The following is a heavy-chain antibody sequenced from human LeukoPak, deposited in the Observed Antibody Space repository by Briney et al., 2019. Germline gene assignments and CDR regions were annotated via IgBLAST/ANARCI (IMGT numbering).Heavy chain of an antibody. J-gene: IGHJ4*02. Sequence: GGSLRLSCAASGFTFSSYAMHWVRQAPGKGLEWVAVISYDGSNKYYADSVKGRFTISRDNSKNTLYLQMNSLRAEDTAVYYCARGPYFYCSGGSCYSQYFDYWGQGTLVTVSS. CDR1: GFTFSSYA. D-gene: IGHD2-15*01. V-gene: IGHV3-30-3*01. CDR3: ARGPYFYCSGGSCYSQYFDY. CDR2: ISYDGSNK.